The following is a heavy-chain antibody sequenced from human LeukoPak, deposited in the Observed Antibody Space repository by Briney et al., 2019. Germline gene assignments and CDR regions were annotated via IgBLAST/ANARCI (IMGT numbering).Heavy chain of an antibody. D-gene: IGHD3-10*01. CDR1: GFTFSDYG. V-gene: IGHV3-30*18. CDR2: MSYDGGSK. Sequence: TGRSLRLSCAASGFTFSDYGMHWVRQAPGKGLEWVALMSYDGGSKFYADSVRDRFTISRDNSKNTLFLQMNSLRIEDTAVYYCAKVFEVRGARRPKDYWGQGTLVIVSS. J-gene: IGHJ4*02. CDR3: AKVFEVRGARRPKDY.